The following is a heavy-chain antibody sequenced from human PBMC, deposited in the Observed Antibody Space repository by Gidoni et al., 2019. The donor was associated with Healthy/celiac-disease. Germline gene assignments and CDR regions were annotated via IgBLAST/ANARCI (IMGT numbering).Heavy chain of an antibody. D-gene: IGHD7-27*01. CDR3: ARDFATWGYYYYYGMDV. J-gene: IGHJ6*02. V-gene: IGHV1-18*01. Sequence: QVQLVQSGAEVKKPGASVKVSCKASGYTFTSYGISWVRQAPGKGLEWMGWISAYNGKTNYAQKLQGRVTMTTDTSTRTAYMELRSLRSDDTAVYYCARDFATWGYYYYYGMDVWGQGTTVTVSS. CDR2: ISAYNGKT. CDR1: GYTFTSYG.